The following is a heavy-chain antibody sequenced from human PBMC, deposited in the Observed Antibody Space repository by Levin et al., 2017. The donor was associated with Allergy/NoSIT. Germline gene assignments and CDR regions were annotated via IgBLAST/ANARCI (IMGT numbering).Heavy chain of an antibody. D-gene: IGHD5-12*01. Sequence: ASVKVSCKTSGYTFTDFYIHWVRQAPGQGLEWMGWINPKTGDTNSPQRFQARVTMTRDTSITTAFLELSSQKSDDTAMYYCAKARIWLVHLFDYWGRGTLVTVSS. J-gene: IGHJ4*02. CDR2: INPKTGDT. V-gene: IGHV1-2*02. CDR3: AKARIWLVHLFDY. CDR1: GYTFTDFY.